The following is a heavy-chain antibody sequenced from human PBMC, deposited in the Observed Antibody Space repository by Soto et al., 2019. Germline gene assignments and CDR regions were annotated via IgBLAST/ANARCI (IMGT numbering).Heavy chain of an antibody. CDR1: GFSFSNHD. CDR3: ARDQLKTTLHLFGY. CDR2: IGYDGTKR. J-gene: IGHJ4*02. V-gene: IGHV3-33*01. D-gene: IGHD1-1*01. Sequence: QVQLVDSGGGVVQPGRSLRLSCVASGFSFSNHDMDWVRQAPGKELEWVASIGYDGTKRYYADSVKGRFTISRDNSKNTLYMQMNSLRADDTAVYYCARDQLKTTLHLFGYLGQGTLVTVSS.